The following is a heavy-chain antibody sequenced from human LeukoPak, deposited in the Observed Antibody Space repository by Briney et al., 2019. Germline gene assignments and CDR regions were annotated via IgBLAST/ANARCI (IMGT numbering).Heavy chain of an antibody. J-gene: IGHJ3*02. CDR3: SKVKYCSAGSCYAAFDI. CDR2: ISGSGGNT. V-gene: IGHV3-23*01. D-gene: IGHD2-15*01. CDR1: GFTFSSYV. Sequence: GGSLRLSCAASGFTFSSYVMSWVRQAPGKGLEWVSTISGSGGNTYYADSVKGRFTISRDNSKNTLYLQMNSLRAEDTAVYYCSKVKYCSAGSCYAAFDIWGQGTMVNVSS.